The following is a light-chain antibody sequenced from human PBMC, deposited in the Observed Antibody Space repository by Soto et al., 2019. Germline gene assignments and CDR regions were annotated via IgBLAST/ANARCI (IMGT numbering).Light chain of an antibody. Sequence: QSALTQPASVCGSPGHSITISCSGRSSDVANYISWYQQHPGKVPKLMIYEGNKRPSGVSNRFSGSKSGNTASLTISGLQPEDEADYYCCSYAGSSTFVVFGGGTKLTVL. CDR2: EGN. CDR3: CSYAGSSTFVV. J-gene: IGLJ2*01. CDR1: SSDVANY. V-gene: IGLV2-23*01.